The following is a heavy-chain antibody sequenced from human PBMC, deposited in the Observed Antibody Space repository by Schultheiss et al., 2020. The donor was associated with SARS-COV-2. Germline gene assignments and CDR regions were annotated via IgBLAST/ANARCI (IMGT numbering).Heavy chain of an antibody. D-gene: IGHD4-11*01. Sequence: SETLSLTCTVSGGSISSGGYYWSWIRQPPGKGLEWIGYIYYSGSTNYNPSLKSRVTISVDTSKNQFSLKLSSVTAADTAVYYCARHPHYSHRFDYWGQGTLVTVSS. CDR3: ARHPHYSHRFDY. J-gene: IGHJ4*02. V-gene: IGHV4-61*08. CDR1: GGSISSGGYY. CDR2: IYYSGST.